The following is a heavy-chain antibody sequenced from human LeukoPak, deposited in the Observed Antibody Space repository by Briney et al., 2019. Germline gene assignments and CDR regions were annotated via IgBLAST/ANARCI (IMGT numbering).Heavy chain of an antibody. J-gene: IGHJ4*02. V-gene: IGHV4-59*11. D-gene: IGHD5-24*01. Sequence: SETLSLTCTVSGGSISSHYWSWIRQPPGKGLEWIGYIYYSGSTNYNPSLKSRVTISVDTSKNQFSLKLSSVTAADTAVHYCARGWLQFLYWGQGTLATVSS. CDR2: IYYSGST. CDR1: GGSISSHY. CDR3: ARGWLQFLY.